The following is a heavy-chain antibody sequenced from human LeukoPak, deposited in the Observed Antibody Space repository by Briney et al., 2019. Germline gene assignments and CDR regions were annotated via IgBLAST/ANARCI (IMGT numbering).Heavy chain of an antibody. J-gene: IGHJ4*02. Sequence: ASVKVSCKASGYTFTGYYMHWVRQAPGQGLEWMGIINPSGGSTSYAQKFQGRVTMTRDMSTSTVYMELSSLRSEDTAVYYCARDRGRMTTLDYWGQGTLVTVSS. V-gene: IGHV1-46*01. CDR2: INPSGGST. CDR3: ARDRGRMTTLDY. CDR1: GYTFTGYY. D-gene: IGHD4-17*01.